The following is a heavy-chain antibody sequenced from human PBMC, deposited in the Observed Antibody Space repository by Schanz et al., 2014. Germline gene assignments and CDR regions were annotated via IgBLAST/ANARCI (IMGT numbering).Heavy chain of an antibody. CDR3: ASVIVVAGNRRDGWDV. CDR1: GFTFSDYY. D-gene: IGHD6-19*01. J-gene: IGHJ6*02. Sequence: QVQLVESGGGLVKPGGSLRLSCAASGFTFSDYYMTWMRQAPGKGLEWISYISNSGTYTKYADSVKGRFVISRDNARSSLYLQMSRLRDRDTAVDYCASVIVVAGNRRDGWDVWGQGTTVIVSS. V-gene: IGHV3-11*05. CDR2: ISNSGTYT.